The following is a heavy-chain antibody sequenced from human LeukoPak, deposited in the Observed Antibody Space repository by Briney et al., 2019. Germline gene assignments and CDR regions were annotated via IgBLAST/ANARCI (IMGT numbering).Heavy chain of an antibody. J-gene: IGHJ3*01. CDR3: ARVGSRSRFDAFDF. CDR2: IHDSGST. Sequence: SETLSLTCNVSGGSITNYYWSWIRQPAGKGREWIGRIHDSGSTNHNPSLKSRVTMSLDTTKNLFSLKLSSVTVADTAVYYCARVGSRSRFDAFDFWGQGTMVTVSS. V-gene: IGHV4-4*07. CDR1: GGSITNYY. D-gene: IGHD3-10*01.